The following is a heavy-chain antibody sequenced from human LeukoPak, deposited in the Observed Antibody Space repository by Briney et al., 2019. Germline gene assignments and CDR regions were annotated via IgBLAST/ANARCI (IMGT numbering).Heavy chain of an antibody. CDR3: ARNGRDYYYYYMDV. V-gene: IGHV4-59*12. CDR2: IYYSGST. Sequence: SETLSLTCTVSGASISNYYWGWVRQPPGKGLEWVGYIYYSGSTNYNPSLKSRVTMSADTSKNQFSLKLSSVTAADTAVYYCARNGRDYYYYYMDVWGKGTTVTVSS. J-gene: IGHJ6*03. D-gene: IGHD1-26*01. CDR1: GASISNYY.